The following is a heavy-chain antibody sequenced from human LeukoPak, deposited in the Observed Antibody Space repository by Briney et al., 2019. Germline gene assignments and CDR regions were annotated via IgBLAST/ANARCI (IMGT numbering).Heavy chain of an antibody. CDR1: GYTFTNYA. V-gene: IGHV3-23*01. CDR2: ISGSGGSS. D-gene: IGHD3-16*01. Sequence: GGSLTLSCAASGYTFTNYAMTWVRQVPGKGLEWVSHISGSGGSSYHVVSVKGRFTISRDNSKNTLYLQMNSLSAEDTAVYYCARLGRYADYWGQGTLVTVSS. CDR3: ARLGRYADY. J-gene: IGHJ4*02.